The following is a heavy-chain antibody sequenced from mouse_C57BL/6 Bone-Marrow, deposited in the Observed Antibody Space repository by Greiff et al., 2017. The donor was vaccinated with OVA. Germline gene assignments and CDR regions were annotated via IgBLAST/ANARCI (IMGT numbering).Heavy chain of an antibody. CDR1: GYSFTSYY. CDR2: IYPGSGNT. V-gene: IGHV1-66*01. CDR3: ARGYFDY. J-gene: IGHJ2*01. Sequence: VRVVESGPELVKPGASVKISCKASGYSFTSYYIHWVKQRPGQGLEWIGWIYPGSGNTKYNEKFKDKATLTADTSSSTAYMQLSSLTSEDSAVYFCARGYFDYWGQGTTLTVSS.